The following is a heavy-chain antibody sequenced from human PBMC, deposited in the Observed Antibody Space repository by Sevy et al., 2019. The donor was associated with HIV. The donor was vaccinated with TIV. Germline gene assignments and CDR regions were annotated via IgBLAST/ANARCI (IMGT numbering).Heavy chain of an antibody. CDR2: ISGSGGST. Sequence: GGSLRLSCAASGFTFSSYAMSWDRQAPGKGLEWVSAISGSGGSTYYADSVKGRFTISRDNSKNTLYLQMNSLRAEDTAVYYCAKDPRDTAMVPTDYWGQGTLVTVSS. V-gene: IGHV3-23*01. D-gene: IGHD5-18*01. J-gene: IGHJ4*02. CDR1: GFTFSSYA. CDR3: AKDPRDTAMVPTDY.